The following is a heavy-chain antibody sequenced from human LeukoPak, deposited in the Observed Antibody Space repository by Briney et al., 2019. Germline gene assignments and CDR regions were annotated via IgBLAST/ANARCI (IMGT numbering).Heavy chain of an antibody. CDR1: GYTFTGYY. D-gene: IGHD5-12*01. J-gene: IGHJ4*02. CDR2: INPNSGRT. V-gene: IGHV1-2*02. Sequence: ASVKVSCKASGYTFTGYYMHWVRQAPGQGLEWMGCINPNSGRTNYAQKFQGRVTMTRDTSISTAYMELSRLRSDDTAVYYCAREYSGSDSGGYFDYWGQGTLVTVSS. CDR3: AREYSGSDSGGYFDY.